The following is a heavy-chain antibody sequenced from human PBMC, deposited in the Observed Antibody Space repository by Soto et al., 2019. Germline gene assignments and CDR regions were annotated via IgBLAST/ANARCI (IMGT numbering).Heavy chain of an antibody. V-gene: IGHV3-23*01. Sequence: GGSLRLSCRASGLAFGNYAMNWVRQVPGRGLEWVAGVSTNGRSTYYVDSVRGRFTISRDNSKITVYLQMNSLRAEDTAVYYCAKDRAFNYFYGMDVWGQGTTVTVYS. CDR3: AKDRAFNYFYGMDV. D-gene: IGHD3-10*01. CDR1: GLAFGNYA. CDR2: VSTNGRST. J-gene: IGHJ6*02.